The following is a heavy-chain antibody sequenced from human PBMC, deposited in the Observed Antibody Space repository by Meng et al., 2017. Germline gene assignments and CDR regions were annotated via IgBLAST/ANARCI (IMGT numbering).Heavy chain of an antibody. CDR2: IYWDDDK. V-gene: IGHV2-5*02. D-gene: IGHD3-22*01. CDR1: GLALSTRGVG. Sequence: QHTLKESGPTLVKPTQTLTLTCSRPGLALSTRGVGVAWIRQPPGKALEWLALIYWDDDKRYSPSLKTRVTITKDTSKNQVVLTMTNMDPVDTGTYYCAHSPYDETSGVFYFDYWGQGTLVTVSS. CDR3: AHSPYDETSGVFYFDY. J-gene: IGHJ4*02.